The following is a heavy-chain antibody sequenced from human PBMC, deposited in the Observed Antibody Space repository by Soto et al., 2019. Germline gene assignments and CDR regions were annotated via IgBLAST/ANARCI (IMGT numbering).Heavy chain of an antibody. CDR1: GFTFRDHY. Sequence: PGGSLRLSCAASGFTFRDHYMDWVRQAPGKGLEWVARSRDKANSYTTEYAASVKGRFIISRDESTNSLYLQVNSLKTDDTAVYYCTRSSAGYGNFDYWGQGTLVTVSS. CDR2: SRDKANSYTT. J-gene: IGHJ4*02. V-gene: IGHV3-72*01. CDR3: TRSSAGYGNFDY. D-gene: IGHD5-12*01.